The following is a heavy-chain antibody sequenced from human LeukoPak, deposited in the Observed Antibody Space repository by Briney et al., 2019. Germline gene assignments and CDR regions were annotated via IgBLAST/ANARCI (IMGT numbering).Heavy chain of an antibody. CDR3: ASVYGINRDTAMASNQNWFDP. CDR2: IYHSGST. J-gene: IGHJ5*02. D-gene: IGHD5-18*01. V-gene: IGHV4-38-2*02. Sequence: PSETLSLTCTVSGYSISSGYYWGWIRQPPGKGLEWIGSIYHSGSTYYNPSLKSRVTISVDTSKNQFSLKLSSVTAADTAVYYCASVYGINRDTAMASNQNWFDPWGQGTLVTVSS. CDR1: GYSISSGYY.